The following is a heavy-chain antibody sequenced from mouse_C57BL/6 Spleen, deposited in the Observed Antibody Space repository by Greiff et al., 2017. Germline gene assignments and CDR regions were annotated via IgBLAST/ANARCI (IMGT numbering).Heavy chain of an antibody. V-gene: IGHV1-39*01. D-gene: IGHD1-1*01. J-gene: IGHJ2*01. CDR1: GYSFTDYN. Sequence: EVQLQQSGPELVKPGASVKISCKASGYSFTDYNMNWVKQSNGKSLEWIGVINPNYGTTSYNQKFKGKATLTVDQSSSTAYMQLNSLTSEDSAVYDCAGVYYGSSNYFDYWGQGTTLTVSS. CDR2: INPNYGTT. CDR3: AGVYYGSSNYFDY.